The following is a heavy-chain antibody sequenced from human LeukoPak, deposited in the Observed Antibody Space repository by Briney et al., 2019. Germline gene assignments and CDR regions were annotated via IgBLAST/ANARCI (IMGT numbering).Heavy chain of an antibody. CDR1: GFTVSSNY. CDR3: ARLGMIQAYSTEDY. V-gene: IGHV3-53*01. Sequence: GGSLRLSCAASGFTVSSNYMSWVRQAPGKGLEWVSVTYSGGDTYYADSVKGRFTISIDNSKNTRYLQMNSLRAEDTAVYYCARLGMIQAYSTEDYWGQGTLVTVSS. CDR2: TYSGGDT. D-gene: IGHD6-13*01. J-gene: IGHJ4*02.